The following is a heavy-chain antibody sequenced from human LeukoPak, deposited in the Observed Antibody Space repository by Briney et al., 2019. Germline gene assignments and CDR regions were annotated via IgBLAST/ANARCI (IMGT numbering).Heavy chain of an antibody. D-gene: IGHD6-19*01. CDR1: GFSFSTYE. CDR3: SLLAVASPQDY. Sequence: PGGSLRLSCAASGFSFSTYEMHWVRQAPGKGLEWVSDISSGGTITYYADSVRGRFTTSRDNAKSLLYLQMHSLRAEDTAIYYCSLLAVASPQDYWGQGTLVTVSS. J-gene: IGHJ4*02. V-gene: IGHV3-48*03. CDR2: ISSGGTIT.